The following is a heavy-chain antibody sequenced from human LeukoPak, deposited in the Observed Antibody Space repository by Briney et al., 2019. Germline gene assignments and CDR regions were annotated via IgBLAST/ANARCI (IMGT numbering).Heavy chain of an antibody. D-gene: IGHD5-18*01. CDR1: GFTFNSYW. CDR2: ISSSGSTI. CDR3: ARVWAMESFDY. J-gene: IGHJ4*02. V-gene: IGHV3-48*04. Sequence: GGSLRLSCAGTGFTFNSYWMHWVRQAPGKGLEWVSYISSSGSTIYYADSVKGRFTISRDNAKNSLYLQMNSLRAEDTAVYYCARVWAMESFDYWGQGTLVTVSS.